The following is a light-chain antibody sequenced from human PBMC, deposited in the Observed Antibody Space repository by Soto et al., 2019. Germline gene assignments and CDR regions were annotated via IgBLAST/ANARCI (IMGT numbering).Light chain of an antibody. V-gene: IGLV2-14*01. J-gene: IGLJ1*01. CDR1: SSDVGGYNY. CDR3: SSYTSGXXLXX. Sequence: QSALTQPASVSGSPGQSIXISCTGTSSDVGGYNYVSWYQHXXXXAPRLMIYASSNRPSGVSHRFSGSRSGNTASLTISGXXXEDEADYYCSSYTSGXXLXXFGXGTKVTVL. CDR2: ASS.